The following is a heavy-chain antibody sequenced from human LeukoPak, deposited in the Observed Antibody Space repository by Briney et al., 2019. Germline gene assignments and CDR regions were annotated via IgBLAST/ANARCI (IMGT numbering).Heavy chain of an antibody. V-gene: IGHV1-2*02. J-gene: IGHJ3*02. Sequence: ASVKVSCKASGYTFTDYYIHWVRQSPGQGLEWMGWINPNSGGTNYAQKFQGRVTMTRDTSISTAYMELSRLRSEDTAVYYCARTKVADAFDIWGQGTMVTVSS. CDR1: GYTFTDYY. D-gene: IGHD2-8*01. CDR3: ARTKVADAFDI. CDR2: INPNSGGT.